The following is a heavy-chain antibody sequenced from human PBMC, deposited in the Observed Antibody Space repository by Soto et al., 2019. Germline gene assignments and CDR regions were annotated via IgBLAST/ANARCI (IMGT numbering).Heavy chain of an antibody. CDR3: ARGGSSWSAEYYEH. V-gene: IGHV1-18*04. CDR1: GYTFTNYG. CDR2: ISGFNGNT. J-gene: IGHJ1*01. Sequence: QVQLVQSGGEVKKPGASVKVSCKASGYTFTNYGISWVRQAPGQGPEWMGWISGFNGNTKYARKVQGRVTLTTDTPANTAYMELRGLRSDDTAVYYCARGGSSWSAEYYEHWGQGTLVTVSS. D-gene: IGHD6-13*01.